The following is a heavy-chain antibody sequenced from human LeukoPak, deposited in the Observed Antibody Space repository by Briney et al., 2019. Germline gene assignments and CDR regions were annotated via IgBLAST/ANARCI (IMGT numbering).Heavy chain of an antibody. D-gene: IGHD6-13*01. V-gene: IGHV1-8*01. CDR2: MNPNSGNT. Sequence: ASVKVSCKASGYTFTSYDINWVRQATGQGLEWMGWMNPNSGNTGYAQKFQGRVTMTRNTSISTAYVELSSLRSEDTAVYYCARVMDSSSWYEGRYFDYWGQGTLVTVSS. CDR1: GYTFTSYD. CDR3: ARVMDSSSWYEGRYFDY. J-gene: IGHJ4*02.